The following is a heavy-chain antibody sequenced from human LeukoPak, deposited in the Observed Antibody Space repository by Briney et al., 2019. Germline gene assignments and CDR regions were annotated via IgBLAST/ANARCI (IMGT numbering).Heavy chain of an antibody. CDR1: GFTVSSNY. CDR3: ARLYQNDSSTYRPVDY. Sequence: GGSLRLSCAASGFTVSSNYMSWVRQAPGKGLEWVANIKQDGSETYYVDSVKGRFTISRDDAKNSLYLQMNSLRAEDTAVYYCARLYQNDSSTYRPVDYWGQGTLVTVSS. J-gene: IGHJ4*02. CDR2: IKQDGSET. D-gene: IGHD3-22*01. V-gene: IGHV3-7*01.